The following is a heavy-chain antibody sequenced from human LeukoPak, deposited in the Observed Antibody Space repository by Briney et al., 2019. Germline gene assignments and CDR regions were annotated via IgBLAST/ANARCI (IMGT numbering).Heavy chain of an antibody. Sequence: SETLSLTCAVYGGSFSGYYWSWIRQPPGKGLEWIGEINHSGSTNYNPSLKSRVTISVDTSKNQFSLKLSSVTAADTAVYYCARGKRITMIVVVITKNWFDPWGQGTLVTVSS. D-gene: IGHD3-22*01. CDR1: GGSFSGYY. J-gene: IGHJ5*02. V-gene: IGHV4-34*01. CDR3: ARGKRITMIVVVITKNWFDP. CDR2: INHSGST.